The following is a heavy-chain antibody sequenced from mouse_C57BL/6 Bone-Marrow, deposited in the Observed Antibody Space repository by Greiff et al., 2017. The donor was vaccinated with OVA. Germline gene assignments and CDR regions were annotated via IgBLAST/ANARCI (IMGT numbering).Heavy chain of an antibody. Sequence: QVQLQQSGPGLVAPSQSLSITCTVSGFSLTSYAISWVRQPPGKGLEWLGVIWTGGGTNYNSALKSRLSISKDNSKSQVFLKMNSLQTDDTARYYCARNPMCDGLTGGFAYWGQGTLVTVSA. J-gene: IGHJ3*01. CDR2: IWTGGGT. D-gene: IGHD2-3*01. V-gene: IGHV2-9-1*01. CDR1: GFSLTSYA. CDR3: ARNPMCDGLTGGFAY.